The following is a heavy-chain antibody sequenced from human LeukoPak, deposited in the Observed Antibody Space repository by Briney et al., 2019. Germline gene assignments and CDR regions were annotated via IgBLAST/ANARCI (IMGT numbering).Heavy chain of an antibody. J-gene: IGHJ3*02. D-gene: IGHD2/OR15-2a*01. CDR1: GGSTSTAY. CDR2: ISYNGGT. CDR3: ARNIAFDI. Sequence: KPSETLSLTCSVSGGSTSTAYWSWIRQPPGKGLEWIGYISYNGGTNYNPSLKSRVTISVDSSKNQFSLKLASVTAADTAAYYCARNIAFDIWGQGTMVTVSS. V-gene: IGHV4-59*01.